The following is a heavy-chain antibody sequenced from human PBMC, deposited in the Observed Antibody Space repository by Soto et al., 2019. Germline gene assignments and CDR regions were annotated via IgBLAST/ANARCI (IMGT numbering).Heavy chain of an antibody. CDR2: MNPNSGNT. CDR1: GYTFTSYD. D-gene: IGHD1-26*01. J-gene: IGHJ4*02. CDR3: VGEKGGGRYLDY. V-gene: IGHV1-8*01. Sequence: QVQLVQSGAEVKKPGASVKVSCKASGYTFTSYDIAWVRQATGQGLEWMGWMNPNSGNTGYAQKFQGRVTMTRNTTISTAYMEVGSLRSEDTAVYYCVGEKGGGRYLDYWGQGTLVTVSS.